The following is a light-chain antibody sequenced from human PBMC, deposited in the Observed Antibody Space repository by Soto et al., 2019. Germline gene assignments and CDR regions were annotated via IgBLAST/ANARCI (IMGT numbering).Light chain of an antibody. CDR2: AAS. V-gene: IGKV1-39*01. CDR3: QQSYSTPALT. CDR1: QSISSY. Sequence: DIQMTQSPSSLSASVGDRVTITCRASQSISSYLNWYQQKPGKAPKLLIYAASSLQSGVPSRFSGSGARTDFTLSISSLQPEVLATYSCQQSYSTPALTFGGGTKVDI. J-gene: IGKJ4*01.